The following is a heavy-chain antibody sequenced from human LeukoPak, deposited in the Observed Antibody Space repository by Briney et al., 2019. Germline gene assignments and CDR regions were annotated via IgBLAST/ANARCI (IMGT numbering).Heavy chain of an antibody. Sequence: SETLSLTCAVSGGSISSSNWWSWVRQPPGKGLEWIGEIYHSGSTNYNPSLKSRVTISVDKSKNRFSLKLSSVTAADTAVYYCAREKGSRYYDSSGYYALGYAFDIWGQGTMVTVSS. D-gene: IGHD3-22*01. CDR3: AREKGSRYYDSSGYYALGYAFDI. CDR2: IYHSGST. CDR1: GGSISSSNW. J-gene: IGHJ3*02. V-gene: IGHV4-4*02.